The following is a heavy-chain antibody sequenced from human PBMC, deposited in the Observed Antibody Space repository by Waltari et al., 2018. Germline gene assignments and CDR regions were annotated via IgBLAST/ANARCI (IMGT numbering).Heavy chain of an antibody. CDR1: GYSISSGYY. D-gene: IGHD2-21*01. Sequence: QVQLQESGPGLVKPSETLSLTCAVSGYSISSGYYWGWIRQPPGKGLEWIGSIYHSGRTYYNPSLKSRVTISVDTSKNQFSLKLSSVTAADTAVYYCARDRVVVIATNYYYYMDVWGKGTTVTVSS. J-gene: IGHJ6*03. V-gene: IGHV4-38-2*02. CDR3: ARDRVVVIATNYYYYMDV. CDR2: IYHSGRT.